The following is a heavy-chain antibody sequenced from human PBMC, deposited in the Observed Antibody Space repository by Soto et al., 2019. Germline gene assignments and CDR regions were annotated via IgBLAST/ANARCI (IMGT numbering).Heavy chain of an antibody. D-gene: IGHD3-10*01. CDR2: IYHSGST. CDR3: ARGGITIVRGVISYPVTGLDP. Sequence: PSETLSLTCAVSGGSISSGGYSWSWIRQPPGKGLEWFGYIYHSGSTYYNPSFKSRVTISVDRSKNQFSLKLSSVTAADTAVYYCARGGITIVRGVISYPVTGLDPWGQGTLVTVSS. CDR1: GGSISSGGYS. V-gene: IGHV4-30-2*01. J-gene: IGHJ5*02.